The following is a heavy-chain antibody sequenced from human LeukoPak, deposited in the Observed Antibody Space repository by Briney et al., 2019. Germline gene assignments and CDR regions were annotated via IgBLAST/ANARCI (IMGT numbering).Heavy chain of an antibody. CDR3: ARDSPGYGAYVS. J-gene: IGHJ1*01. V-gene: IGHV3-7*01. Sequence: AGALRLSCAASGFTLSTYWMTWVRQAPGKGLEWVANIKEDGSSEYYVHSVKGRFTIARDNAKNSLYLQMDSLTAEDTAVYYCARDSPGYGAYVSWGQGTLVSVSS. CDR2: IKEDGSSE. CDR1: GFTLSTYW. D-gene: IGHD5-12*01.